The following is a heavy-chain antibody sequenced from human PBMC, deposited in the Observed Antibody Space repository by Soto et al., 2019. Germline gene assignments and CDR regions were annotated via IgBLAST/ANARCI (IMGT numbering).Heavy chain of an antibody. D-gene: IGHD5-18*01. CDR2: ISYGGST. J-gene: IGHJ4*02. CDR1: GGSVNSGGYC. CDR3: SRGILV. Sequence: QVQLQESGPGLVKPSQTLSLTCTVSGGSVNSGGYCWRWIRQHPGKGLDWIGCISYGGSTSYNPSLKTQITISVDRSNNRFSLKLTSVTSADTAVYYCSRGILVWGQGALITVSS. V-gene: IGHV4-31*01.